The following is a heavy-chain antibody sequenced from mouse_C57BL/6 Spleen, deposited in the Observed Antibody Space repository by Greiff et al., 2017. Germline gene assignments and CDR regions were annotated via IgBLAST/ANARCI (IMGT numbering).Heavy chain of an antibody. CDR2: IGRGGGT. J-gene: IGHJ4*01. V-gene: IGHV2-5*01. Sequence: VQLQQSGPGLVQPSQSLSITCTASGFSLTSYGVHWVRQSPGKGLEWLGVIGRGGGTDYNAAFMSRLSITKDNSKSQVFFKMNSQRADDTAIYYCGGYFAMDYWGQGTSVTVSS. D-gene: IGHD1-1*01. CDR3: GGYFAMDY. CDR1: GFSLTSYG.